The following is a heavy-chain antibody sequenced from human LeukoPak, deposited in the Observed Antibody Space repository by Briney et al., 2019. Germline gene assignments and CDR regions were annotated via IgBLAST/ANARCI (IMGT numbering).Heavy chain of an antibody. D-gene: IGHD3-3*01. J-gene: IGHJ6*02. Sequence: GGSLRLSCAASGFTFVRHTMHWVRQPPGKGPEWVSLIGWDGTNIDYADSVKGRFTISRDNSKNFVYLQMHSLRTEDTALYYCTKDMEWGMDVWGQGTTVIVSS. CDR2: IGWDGTNI. CDR1: GFTFVRHT. V-gene: IGHV3-43*01. CDR3: TKDMEWGMDV.